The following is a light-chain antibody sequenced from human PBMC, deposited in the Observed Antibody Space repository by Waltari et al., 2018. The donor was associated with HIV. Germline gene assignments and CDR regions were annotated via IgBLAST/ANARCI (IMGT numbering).Light chain of an antibody. CDR1: KLGDQY. V-gene: IGLV3-1*01. J-gene: IGLJ2*01. Sequence: SYELTQPPSVSVSPGQTASIPCSGDKLGDQYACWYQQKPGQSPVLVIYQDSKRPSGIPERFSGSNSGNTATLTISGTQAMDEGDYYCQAWDSSTVVFGGGTKLTVL. CDR3: QAWDSSTVV. CDR2: QDS.